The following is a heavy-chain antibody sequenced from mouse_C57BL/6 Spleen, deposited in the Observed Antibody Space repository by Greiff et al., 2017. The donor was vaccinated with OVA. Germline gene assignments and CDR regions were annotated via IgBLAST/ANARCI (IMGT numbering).Heavy chain of an antibody. D-gene: IGHD1-1*01. CDR1: GFNIKDYY. J-gene: IGHJ2*01. CDR3: ARPPYCGSREYFDY. Sequence: EVQLQQSGAELVKPGASVKLSCTASGFNIKDYYMHWVKQRTEQGLEWIGRIDPADGDTKYAPKFQGKATITADTSSNTAYLQLSSLTSKDTADYYGARPPYCGSREYFDYWGQGTTLTVSS. CDR2: IDPADGDT. V-gene: IGHV14-2*01.